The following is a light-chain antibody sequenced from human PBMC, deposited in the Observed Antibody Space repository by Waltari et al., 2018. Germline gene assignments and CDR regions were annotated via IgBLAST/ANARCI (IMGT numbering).Light chain of an antibody. CDR1: NSDSGSHSY. Sequence: QSALTQPASVSGSPGQSITLSCTEINSDSGSHSYVAWYQQHPGKVPKLMIYDVRNRPSGVSSRFSGSRSGNTASLTITGLQAEDEADYYCSSYSAGVIFGGGTKLTVL. CDR3: SSYSAGVI. J-gene: IGLJ2*01. CDR2: DVR. V-gene: IGLV2-14*03.